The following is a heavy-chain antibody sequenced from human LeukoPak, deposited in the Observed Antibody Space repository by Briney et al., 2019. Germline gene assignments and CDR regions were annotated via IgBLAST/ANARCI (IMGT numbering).Heavy chain of an antibody. Sequence: SETLSLTCTVSGGSISSSSYYWGWLRQPPGKGLEWIGSIYYSGSTYYNPSLKSRVTISVDTSKNQFSLKLSSVTAADTAVYYCARIAVVPAANFDYWGQGTLVTVSS. J-gene: IGHJ4*02. CDR3: ARIAVVPAANFDY. CDR2: IYYSGST. CDR1: GGSISSSSYY. D-gene: IGHD2-2*01. V-gene: IGHV4-39*01.